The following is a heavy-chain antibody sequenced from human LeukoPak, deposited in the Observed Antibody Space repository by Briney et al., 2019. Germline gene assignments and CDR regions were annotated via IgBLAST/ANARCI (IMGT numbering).Heavy chain of an antibody. CDR3: ANPLGITYYYDMDV. Sequence: GSLRLSCAASGFTFSSYAMSWVRQAPGKGLEWVSAISGSGGSTYYADSVKGRFTISRDNSKNTLYLQMNSLRAEDTAVYYCANPLGITYYYDMDVWGQGTTVTVSS. CDR2: ISGSGGST. V-gene: IGHV3-23*01. D-gene: IGHD3-16*01. CDR1: GFTFSSYA. J-gene: IGHJ6*02.